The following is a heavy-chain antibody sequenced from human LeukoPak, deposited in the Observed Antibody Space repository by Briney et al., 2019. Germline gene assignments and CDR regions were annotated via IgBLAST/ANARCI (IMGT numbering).Heavy chain of an antibody. D-gene: IGHD3-22*01. Sequence: ASVKVSCTASGYTFTGYYMHWVRQAPGQGLEWMGRINPNSGGTNYAQKFQGRVTMTRDTSISTAYMELSRLRSDDTAVYYCARHYYYDSSGAIDYWGQGTLVTVSS. J-gene: IGHJ4*02. CDR1: GYTFTGYY. CDR2: INPNSGGT. V-gene: IGHV1-2*06. CDR3: ARHYYYDSSGAIDY.